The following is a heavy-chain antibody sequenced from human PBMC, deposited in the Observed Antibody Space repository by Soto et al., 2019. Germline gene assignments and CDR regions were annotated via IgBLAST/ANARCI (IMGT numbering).Heavy chain of an antibody. J-gene: IGHJ4*02. CDR1: GGSFSGYY. D-gene: IGHD3-3*01. Sequence: PSETLSLTCAVYGGSFSGYYWSWIRQPPGKGLEWIGEINHSGSTNYNPSLKSRVTISVDTSKNQFSLKLSSVTAADTAVYYCARKGYDFWSGYYTGYWDQGTLVTVSS. CDR2: INHSGST. CDR3: ARKGYDFWSGYYTGY. V-gene: IGHV4-34*01.